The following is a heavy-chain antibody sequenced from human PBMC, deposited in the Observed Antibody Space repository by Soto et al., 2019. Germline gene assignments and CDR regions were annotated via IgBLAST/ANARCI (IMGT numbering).Heavy chain of an antibody. J-gene: IGHJ6*01. CDR3: ARDEARSYGYYYYYGMDV. Sequence: DSVKVSCKASGYTFTGYYMHWVRQAPGQGLEWMGWINPNSGGTNYAQKFQGRVTMTRDTSISTAYMELSRLRSDDTAVYYCARDEARSYGYYYYYGMDVWGQGTRATFSS. D-gene: IGHD5-18*01. V-gene: IGHV1-2*02. CDR1: GYTFTGYY. CDR2: INPNSGGT.